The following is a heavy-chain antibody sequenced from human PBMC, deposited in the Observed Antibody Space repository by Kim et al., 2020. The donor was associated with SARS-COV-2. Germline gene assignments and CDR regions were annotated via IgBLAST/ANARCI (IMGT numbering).Heavy chain of an antibody. Sequence: GGSLRLSCAASGFTFSSYSMNWVRQAPGKGLEWVSSISSSSSYIYYADSVKGRFTISRDNAKNSLYLQMNSLRAEDTAVYYCARDIFEAGRGPNWFDPWGQGTLVTVSS. D-gene: IGHD3-9*01. CDR3: ARDIFEAGRGPNWFDP. CDR1: GFTFSSYS. CDR2: ISSSSSYI. J-gene: IGHJ5*02. V-gene: IGHV3-21*01.